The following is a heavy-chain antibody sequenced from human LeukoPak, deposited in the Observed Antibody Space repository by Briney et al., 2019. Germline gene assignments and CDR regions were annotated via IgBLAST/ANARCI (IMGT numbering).Heavy chain of an antibody. J-gene: IGHJ4*02. CDR1: GYTFTGYY. V-gene: IGHV1-2*02. CDR3: ARDPYGDYPFDY. CDR2: INPNSGGT. Sequence: ASVKASCKASGYTFTGYYMHWVRQAPGQGLEWMGWINPNSGGTNYAQKFQGRVTMTRDTSISTAYMELSRLRSDDTAVYYCARDPYGDYPFDYWGQGTLVTVSS. D-gene: IGHD4-17*01.